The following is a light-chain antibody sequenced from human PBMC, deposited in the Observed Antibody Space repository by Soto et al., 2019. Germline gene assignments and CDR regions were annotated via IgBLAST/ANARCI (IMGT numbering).Light chain of an antibody. CDR2: IND. CDR3: AAWDDSLNAL. Sequence: QSVLTQPPSVSEAPRQRVTISCSGSSSNIGDNPVNWYQQLPGAAPKLLIYINDQRPSGVPDRFSGSKSGTSASLAISGLQPEDEADYYCAAWDDSLNALFGTGTKVTVL. V-gene: IGLV1-36*01. CDR1: SSNIGDNP. J-gene: IGLJ1*01.